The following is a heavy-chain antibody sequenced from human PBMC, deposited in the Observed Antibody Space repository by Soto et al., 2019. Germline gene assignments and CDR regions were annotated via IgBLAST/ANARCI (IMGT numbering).Heavy chain of an antibody. CDR2: IYYSGST. V-gene: IGHV4-31*03. CDR1: GGSISSGGYY. J-gene: IGHJ5*02. D-gene: IGHD3-3*01. Sequence: SETLFLTCTVSGGSISSGGYYWSWIRQHPGKGLEWIGYIYYSGSTYYNPSLKSRVTILVDTSKNQFSLKLSSVTAADTAVYYCARFGDFWSGYYKRFDPWGQGTLVTVSS. CDR3: ARFGDFWSGYYKRFDP.